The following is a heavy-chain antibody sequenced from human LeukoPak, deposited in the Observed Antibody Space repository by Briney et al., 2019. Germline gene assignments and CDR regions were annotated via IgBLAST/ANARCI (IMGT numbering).Heavy chain of an antibody. J-gene: IGHJ4*02. CDR3: ARAGYTIGALHSHF. CDR1: GVSIISYW. D-gene: IGHD5-24*01. Sequence: PSETLSLTCVFCGVSIISYWWSWIRKPAGKGLEWIGRIYTTGRTNYSPSFQSRVTMSIDMSKIHFSLTLPSVTAADTAVSYCARAGYTIGALHSHFWGQGAPVTVSS. CDR2: IYTTGRT. V-gene: IGHV4-4*07.